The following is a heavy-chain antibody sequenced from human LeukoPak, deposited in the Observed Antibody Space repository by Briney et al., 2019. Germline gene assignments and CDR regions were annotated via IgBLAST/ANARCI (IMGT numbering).Heavy chain of an antibody. CDR1: GYSISNAYY. V-gene: IGHV4-38-2*02. CDR2: IYYSGSI. Sequence: SETLSLTCSVSGYSISNAYYWGWIRPPPGKGLEWIGSIYYSGSIFYNPSLKSRVTISVDTSKNQFSLKLSSVTAADTAVYYCARDNGLGSDYWGQGTLVTVSS. CDR3: ARDNGLGSDY. J-gene: IGHJ4*02. D-gene: IGHD6-6*01.